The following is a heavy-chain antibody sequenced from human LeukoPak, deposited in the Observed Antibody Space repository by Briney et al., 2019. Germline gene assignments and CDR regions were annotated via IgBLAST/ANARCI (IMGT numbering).Heavy chain of an antibody. CDR3: AHRPVNYYYYFYMDV. CDR2: IYWNDDK. CDR1: GVSLRTSEVG. Sequence: AVLTLVNTTQGLTLTCTFSGVSLRTSEVGVGGIGQPPGKALDWLELIYWNDDKRYSPSLKSRLTITKDTSNNQVVLTMTNMDPVDTATYYCAHRPVNYYYYFYMDVWGKGTTVTVSS. J-gene: IGHJ6*03. V-gene: IGHV2-5*01.